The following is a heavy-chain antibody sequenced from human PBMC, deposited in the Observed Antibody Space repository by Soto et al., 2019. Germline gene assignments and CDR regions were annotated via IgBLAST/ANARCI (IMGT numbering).Heavy chain of an antibody. V-gene: IGHV4-39*01. CDR2: IYYSGST. CDR3: ARTRAVWFDP. CDR1: GGSISSSSYY. Sequence: ETLSLTCTVSGGSISSSSYYWGWIRQPPGKGLEWIGSIYYSGSTYYNPSLKSRVTISVDTSKNQFSLKLSSVTAADTAVYYCARTRAVWFDPWGQGTLVTVSS. J-gene: IGHJ5*02. D-gene: IGHD6-19*01.